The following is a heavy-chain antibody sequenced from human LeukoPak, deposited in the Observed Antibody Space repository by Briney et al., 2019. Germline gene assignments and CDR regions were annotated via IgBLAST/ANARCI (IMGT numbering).Heavy chain of an antibody. V-gene: IGHV1-18*01. D-gene: IGHD3-22*01. CDR1: GYTFTSYG. CDR2: ISAYNGNT. CDR3: ARGMMIVVVTREDDAFDI. Sequence: GASVKVSCKASGYTFTSYGISWVRQAPGQGLEWMGWISAYNGNTNYAQKLQGRVTMTTDTSTSTAYMELRSLRSDDTAVYYCARGMMIVVVTREDDAFDIWGQGTMVTVSS. J-gene: IGHJ3*02.